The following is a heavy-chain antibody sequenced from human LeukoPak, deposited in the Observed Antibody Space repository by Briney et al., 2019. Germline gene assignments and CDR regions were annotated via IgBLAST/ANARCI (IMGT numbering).Heavy chain of an antibody. Sequence: GRSLRLSCAASGFTFSSYAMHWVRQAPGKGLVWVSRINSDGGSTTYADSVKGRFTISRDNAKNTLYLQMNSLRAEDTAVYYCARDYGRSRDYGMDVWGQGTTVTVSS. D-gene: IGHD3-10*01. V-gene: IGHV3-74*01. CDR3: ARDYGRSRDYGMDV. CDR1: GFTFSSYA. J-gene: IGHJ6*02. CDR2: INSDGGST.